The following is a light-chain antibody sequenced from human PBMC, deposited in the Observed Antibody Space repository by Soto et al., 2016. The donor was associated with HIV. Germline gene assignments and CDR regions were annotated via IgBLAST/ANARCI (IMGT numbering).Light chain of an antibody. V-gene: IGLV3-1*01. J-gene: IGLJ2*01. CDR2: QDT. CDR1: KLGDKY. CDR3: QAWDSNTHVV. Sequence: SYELTQSPSVSVSPGQTANITCSGDKLGDKYSCWYQQKPGQSPVLVIYQDTRRPSGIPERFSGSNSGNTATLTISGTQAMDEADYYCQAWDSNTHVVFGGGTKRDRP.